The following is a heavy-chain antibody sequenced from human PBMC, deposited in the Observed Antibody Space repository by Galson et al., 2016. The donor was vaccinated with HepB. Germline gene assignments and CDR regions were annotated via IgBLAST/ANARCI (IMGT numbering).Heavy chain of an antibody. D-gene: IGHD3-22*01. J-gene: IGHJ4*02. V-gene: IGHV3-30*04. Sequence: SLRLSCAASGFTPGFTFSHEAMHWVRQAPGKGLEWLAVISYDGSKQYYADSLKGRFTISRDNSKSTLFLQMNGLRVDDTALYYCAREAADYFDTSGYFDYWGQGTLVTVSS. CDR1: GFTPGFTFSHEA. CDR2: ISYDGSKQ. CDR3: AREAADYFDTSGYFDY.